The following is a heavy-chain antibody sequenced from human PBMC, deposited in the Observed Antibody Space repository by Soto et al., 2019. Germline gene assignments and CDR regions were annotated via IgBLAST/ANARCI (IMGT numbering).Heavy chain of an antibody. V-gene: IGHV3-74*01. CDR1: GFTFSSYW. D-gene: IGHD7-27*01. CDR3: ASVKTGDQNSYWYFDL. CDR2: INSDGSST. Sequence: GGSLRLSCAASGFTFSSYWMHWVRQAPGKGLVWVSRINSDGSSTGYADSVKGRFTISRDNAKNTLYLQMNSLRAEDTAVYYCASVKTGDQNSYWYFDLWGRGTLVTVSS. J-gene: IGHJ2*01.